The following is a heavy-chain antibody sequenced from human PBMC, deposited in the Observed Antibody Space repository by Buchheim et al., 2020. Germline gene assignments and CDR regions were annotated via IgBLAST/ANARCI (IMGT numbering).Heavy chain of an antibody. J-gene: IGHJ5*02. CDR2: IYSGGST. V-gene: IGHV3-53*02. D-gene: IGHD3-22*01. Sequence: EVQLVETGGGLIQPGGSLRLSCAASGFTVSSNCMSWVRQAPGKGLEWVSVIYSGGSTYYADSVKGRFTISRDNSKNTLYLQMNSLRAEDTAVYYCARLSFGVYYDSSRNWFDPWGQGTL. CDR1: GFTVSSNC. CDR3: ARLSFGVYYDSSRNWFDP.